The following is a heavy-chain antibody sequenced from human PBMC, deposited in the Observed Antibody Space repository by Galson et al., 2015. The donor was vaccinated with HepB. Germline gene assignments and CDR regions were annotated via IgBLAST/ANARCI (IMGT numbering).Heavy chain of an antibody. CDR3: ARIRPRWLWRPYYYGMDV. D-gene: IGHD3-22*01. J-gene: IGHJ6*02. CDR2: IDWDGDE. CDR1: R. V-gene: IGHV2-70*04. Sequence: RASWIRQPPGKALEWLARIDWDGDEFYSTSLKTRLTFSKDTSKNQVVLTMANMNPVDTATHYCARIRPRWLWRPYYYGMDVWGQGTTVTVSS.